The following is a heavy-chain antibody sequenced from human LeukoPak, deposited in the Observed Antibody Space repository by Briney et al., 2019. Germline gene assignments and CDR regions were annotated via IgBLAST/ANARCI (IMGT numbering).Heavy chain of an antibody. CDR1: GGSIDITNY. V-gene: IGHV4-4*02. J-gene: IGHJ4*02. Sequence: SGTLSLTCGVSGGSIDITNYWSWVRPAPGKGLEWIEEISHDGTTNYNPSLRSRVAMSLDRANNQFSLSLTSVTAADTAVYYCTREDRPFCPFAYWGQGVLVTVSS. D-gene: IGHD3-22*01. CDR2: ISHDGTT. CDR3: TREDRPFCPFAY.